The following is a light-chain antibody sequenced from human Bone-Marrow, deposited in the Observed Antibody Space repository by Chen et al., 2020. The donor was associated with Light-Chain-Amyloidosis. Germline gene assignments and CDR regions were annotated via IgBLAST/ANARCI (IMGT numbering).Light chain of an antibody. CDR3: QSADSSGTYEVI. V-gene: IGLV3-25*03. CDR1: DLPTKY. J-gene: IGLJ2*01. CDR2: RDT. Sequence: SYELPQPPPVAVSPGQTARSPCSGDDLPTKYAYWYQQKPGQAPVLVIHRDTERPSGISERFSGSSSGTTATLTISGVQAEDEADYHCQSADSSGTYEVIFGGGTKLTVL.